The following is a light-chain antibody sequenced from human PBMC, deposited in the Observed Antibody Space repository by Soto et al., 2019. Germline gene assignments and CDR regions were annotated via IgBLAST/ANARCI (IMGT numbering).Light chain of an antibody. CDR2: SSS. V-gene: IGLV1-44*01. CDR3: AAWDDSLNAVV. CDR1: NSNIGTTT. J-gene: IGLJ2*01. Sequence: QSVLTQPPSASGAHGQRVTISCSGSNSNIGTTTVNWYQHVPGTAPKLLIYSSSQRPSGVPDRFSGSRSGTSASLAISGLQSEDEADYYCAAWDDSLNAVVFGGGTKLTVL.